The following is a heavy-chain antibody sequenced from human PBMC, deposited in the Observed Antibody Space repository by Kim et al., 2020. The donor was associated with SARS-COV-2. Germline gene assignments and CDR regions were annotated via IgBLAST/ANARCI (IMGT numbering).Heavy chain of an antibody. V-gene: IGHV4-59*01. CDR3: ARGTTFYYDAGTYFKPWGSFDF. CDR1: GASISGYY. Sequence: SETLSLTCTVSGASISGYYWGWIRQPPGKGLEYIGYIFYTGRTNYNPPLKSRVTISFDKSKNQFSLHLNSVTAADTAVYYCARGTTFYYDAGTYFKPWGSFDFWGRGGLVTVSS. CDR2: IFYTGRT. J-gene: IGHJ4*02. D-gene: IGHD3-10*01.